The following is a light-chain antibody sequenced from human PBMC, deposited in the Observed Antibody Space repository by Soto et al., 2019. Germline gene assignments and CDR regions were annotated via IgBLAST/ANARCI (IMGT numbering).Light chain of an antibody. CDR2: DVS. J-gene: IGLJ2*01. CDR1: SGDVGGYNY. V-gene: IGLV2-14*03. CDR3: SSYTSSTTLVV. Sequence: QSVLTQPASVSGSPGQSITISCTGTSGDVGGYNYVSWYQQHPGKAPQLMIYDVSNRPSGVSNRFSGSKSGNAASLTISGLQAEDEADYYCSSYTSSTTLVVFGGGTKVTVL.